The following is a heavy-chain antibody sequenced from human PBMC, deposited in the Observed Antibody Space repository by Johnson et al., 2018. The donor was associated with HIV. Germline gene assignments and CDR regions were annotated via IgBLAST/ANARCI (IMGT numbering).Heavy chain of an antibody. CDR1: GFTFSSYG. D-gene: IGHD2-15*01. CDR2: IRYDGSNK. V-gene: IGHV3-30*02. J-gene: IGHJ3*02. Sequence: QVQLVESGGGLVQPGRSLRLSCAASGFTFSSYGMHWVRQAPGKGLEWVAFIRYDGSNKYYADSVKGRFTISRDNSKNTLYLQMNSLRAEDTAVYYCSKDVLSLGYCSGGGCWEDAFDIWGQGTKVTVSS. CDR3: SKDVLSLGYCSGGGCWEDAFDI.